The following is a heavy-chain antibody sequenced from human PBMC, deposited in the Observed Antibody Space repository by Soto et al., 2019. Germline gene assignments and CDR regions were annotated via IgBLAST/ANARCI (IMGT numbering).Heavy chain of an antibody. CDR3: ARDPLGPGYGDY. J-gene: IGHJ4*02. D-gene: IGHD5-18*01. CDR1: GFTFSSYW. CDR2: INSDGSST. Sequence: GGSLRLSCAASGFTFSSYWMHWVRQAPGKGLVWVSRINSDGSSTSYADSVKGRFTISRDKAKNTLYLQMNSLRAEDTAVYYCARDPLGPGYGDYWGQGTLVTVSS. V-gene: IGHV3-74*01.